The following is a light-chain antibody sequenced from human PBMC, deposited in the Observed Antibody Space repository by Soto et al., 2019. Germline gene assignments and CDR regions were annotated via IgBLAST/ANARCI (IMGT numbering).Light chain of an antibody. J-gene: IGKJ2*01. CDR3: KQYNDSQYS. CDR2: KAT. CDR1: QSIGSW. V-gene: IGKV1-5*03. Sequence: DIQMTQSPSTLSASVGDGVTITCRASQSIGSWLAWYQQKPGKAPKLLIYKATNLQSGVPSRFSDSGSGTAFSLTISSLQPVDPATYFDKQYNDSQYSLGPGTKLEI.